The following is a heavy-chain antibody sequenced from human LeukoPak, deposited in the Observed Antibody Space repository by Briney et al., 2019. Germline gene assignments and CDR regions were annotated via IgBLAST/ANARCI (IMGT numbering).Heavy chain of an antibody. CDR1: GYTFTSYY. J-gene: IGHJ4*02. D-gene: IGHD1-26*01. Sequence: ASVKVSCKASGYTFTSYYMHWVRQAPGQGLEWMGIINPSGGSTSYAQKFQGRVTMTRDMSTSTVYMELSSLRSEDTAVYYCAREESIGRYQFLNEYWGQGTLVTVSS. V-gene: IGHV1-46*01. CDR3: AREESIGRYQFLNEY. CDR2: INPSGGST.